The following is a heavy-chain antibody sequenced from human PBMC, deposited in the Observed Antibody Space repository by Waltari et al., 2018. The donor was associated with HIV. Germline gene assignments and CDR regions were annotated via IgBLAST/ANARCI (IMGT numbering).Heavy chain of an antibody. CDR2: IFYSGNT. J-gene: IGHJ4*02. CDR3: ARQWLALYFDY. Sequence: QLQVQESGPGLVKPSETLSLTCTVSGGSITSRGYYWGWIRQPPGKGLEWIGIIFYSGNTYSNPSLKSRVTISVDTSKSQFSLNLSSVTAADTAVYYCARQWLALYFDYWGQGTLVTVSS. D-gene: IGHD6-19*01. CDR1: GGSITSRGYY. V-gene: IGHV4-39*07.